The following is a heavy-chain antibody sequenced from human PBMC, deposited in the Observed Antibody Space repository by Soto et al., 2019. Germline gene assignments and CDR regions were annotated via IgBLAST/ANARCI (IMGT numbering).Heavy chain of an antibody. V-gene: IGHV3-23*01. J-gene: IGHJ4*02. CDR1: GFTFSSYA. Sequence: EVQLLESGGGLVQPGGSLRLSCAASGFTFSSYAMSWVRQAPGKGLAGVSAISGSGGSTYYADSGKGRFIISRDNAKDALYLQMNSLRAEDTAVYYCAKDPGWSSWGFDYWGQGTMVTVSS. CDR3: AKDPGWSSWGFDY. CDR2: ISGSGGST. D-gene: IGHD6-13*01.